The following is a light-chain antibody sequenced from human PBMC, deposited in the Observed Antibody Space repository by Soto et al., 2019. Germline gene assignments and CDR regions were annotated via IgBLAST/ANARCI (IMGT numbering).Light chain of an antibody. CDR2: GAS. CDR3: QQYNNWPLF. V-gene: IGKV3-15*01. CDR1: QSVSSN. Sequence: EIVMTQSPATLSVSPGERATLSCRASQSVSSNLAWYQQKPGQAPRLLIYGASTRATGIPVRFSGSGSGTEFTLTISSLQSEDFAVYYCQQYNNWPLFFGGGTKVDIK. J-gene: IGKJ4*01.